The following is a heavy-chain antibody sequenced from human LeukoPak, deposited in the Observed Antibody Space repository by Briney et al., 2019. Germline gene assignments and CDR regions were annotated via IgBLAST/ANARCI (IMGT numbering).Heavy chain of an antibody. D-gene: IGHD3-9*01. CDR1: GGSVSSGSYY. CDR2: IYYSGST. J-gene: IGHJ6*04. Sequence: SETLSLTCTVSGGSVSSGSYYWSWIRQPPGKGLEWIVYIYYSGSTNYNPSLKSRVTISVDTSKNQFSLKLSSVTAADTAVYYCARDNALTGAYYYYYYGMDVWGKGTTVTVSS. V-gene: IGHV4-61*01. CDR3: ARDNALTGAYYYYYYGMDV.